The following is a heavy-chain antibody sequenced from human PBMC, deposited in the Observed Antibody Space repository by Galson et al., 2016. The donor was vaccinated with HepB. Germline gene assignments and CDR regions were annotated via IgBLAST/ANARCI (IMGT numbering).Heavy chain of an antibody. J-gene: IGHJ3*01. CDR3: ARELVRSAFDL. D-gene: IGHD1-26*01. Sequence: SLRLSCAASGFDFSSHSMNCVRQAPGKGLEWISYISGLSSTIHHAASMKGRFTISRDNAKNSVYLQMNSLRDEDTVVYYCARELVRSAFDLWGQGTMVTVSS. CDR2: ISGLSSTI. V-gene: IGHV3-48*02. CDR1: GFDFSSHS.